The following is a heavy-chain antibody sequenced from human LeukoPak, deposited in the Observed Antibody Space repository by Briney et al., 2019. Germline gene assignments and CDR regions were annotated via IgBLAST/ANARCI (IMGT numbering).Heavy chain of an antibody. CDR3: TTSTAALPHHAGYYYYMDV. D-gene: IGHD1-14*01. CDR2: IKSKTDGGTT. V-gene: IGHV3-15*01. J-gene: IGHJ6*03. Sequence: GGSLRLSCAASGFTFSNAWMSWVRQAPGKGLEWVGRIKSKTDGGTTDYAAPVKGRFTISRDDSKNTLYLQMNSLKTEDTAVYYCTTSTAALPHHAGYYYYMDVWGKGTTVTISS. CDR1: GFTFSNAW.